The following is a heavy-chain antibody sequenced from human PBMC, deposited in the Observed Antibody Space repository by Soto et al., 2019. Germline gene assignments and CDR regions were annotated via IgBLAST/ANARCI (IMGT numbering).Heavy chain of an antibody. D-gene: IGHD3-22*01. V-gene: IGHV3-49*03. CDR2: IRSKAYGGTT. J-gene: IGHJ4*02. Sequence: PGGSLRLSCTASGFTFGDYAMSWFRQAPGKGLEWVGFIRSKAYGGTTEYAASVKGRFTISRDDSKSIAYLQMNSLKTEDTAVYYCTGTYYYDSSGPDPRFDYWGQGTLVTVSS. CDR1: GFTFGDYA. CDR3: TGTYYYDSSGPDPRFDY.